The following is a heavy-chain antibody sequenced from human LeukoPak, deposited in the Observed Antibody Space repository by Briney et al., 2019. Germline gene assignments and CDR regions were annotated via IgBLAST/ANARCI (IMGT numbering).Heavy chain of an antibody. D-gene: IGHD4-23*01. CDR2: IYSGGST. V-gene: IGHV3-53*01. CDR3: ARDKDYGGPGSGYGMDV. Sequence: PGGSLRLSCAASGFTFSSNYMSWVRQAPGKGPEGGSVIYSGGSTYYADSVKGRFTISRDDSKNTLYLQMNSLRAEDTAVYYCARDKDYGGPGSGYGMDVWGQGTTVTVSS. CDR1: GFTFSSNY. J-gene: IGHJ6*02.